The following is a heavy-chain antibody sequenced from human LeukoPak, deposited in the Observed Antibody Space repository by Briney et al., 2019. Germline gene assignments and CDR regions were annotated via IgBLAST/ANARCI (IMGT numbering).Heavy chain of an antibody. V-gene: IGHV3-64*04. D-gene: IGHD3-3*01. CDR3: ARDQYDTWSRRGNFDS. CDR1: GFTFKSYA. CDR2: INTNGANT. J-gene: IGHJ4*02. Sequence: GGSLRLSCSASGFTFKSYAMHWVRQAPGKGLEYVSSINTNGANTYYADSVKGRFTISRDNTKNSLYLQMNSLRAEDTAVFYCARDQYDTWSRRGNFDSWGQGTLVIVSS.